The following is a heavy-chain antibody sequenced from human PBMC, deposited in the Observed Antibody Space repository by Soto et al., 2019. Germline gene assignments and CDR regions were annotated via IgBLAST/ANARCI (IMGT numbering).Heavy chain of an antibody. CDR3: SRGTYSGLYE. D-gene: IGHD6-19*01. J-gene: IGHJ4*01. Sequence: EVQLVESGGGLVEPGGSLRLSCAASGFTISYYWMHWVRQTPEKGLVWVARIYSDGRATTYADSVKGRFTISRDNSKNTLDRLKYSPRAGDTAVDDCSRGTYSGLYEWGYGTLVSCSS. CDR1: GFTISYYW. CDR2: IYSDGRAT. V-gene: IGHV3-74*03.